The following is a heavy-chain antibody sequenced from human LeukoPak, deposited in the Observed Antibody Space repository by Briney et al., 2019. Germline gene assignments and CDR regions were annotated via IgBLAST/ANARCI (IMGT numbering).Heavy chain of an antibody. D-gene: IGHD3-3*01. J-gene: IGHJ4*02. Sequence: SETLSLTCTVSGGRIRSYYWSWTRQPPGKGLEWIGYIYSNGNTKYNTSRKSRVTMPVHTSKNQFSLKLSSVSSADTAVYYCAREIRFLEWFDNWGQGTLVTVSS. CDR1: GGRIRSYY. V-gene: IGHV4-59*01. CDR3: AREIRFLEWFDN. CDR2: IYSNGNT.